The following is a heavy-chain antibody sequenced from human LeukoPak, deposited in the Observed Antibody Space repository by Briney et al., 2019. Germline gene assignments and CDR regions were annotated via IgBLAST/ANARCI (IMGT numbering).Heavy chain of an antibody. Sequence: GASVKVSCKASGGTFSSYAISWVRQAPGQGLEWMGGSIPIFGTANYAQKFQGRVTITTDESTSTAYMELSSLRSEDTAVYYCASSADDFWSGYPHNWFDPWGQGTLVTVSS. CDR1: GGTFSSYA. CDR2: SIPIFGTA. CDR3: ASSADDFWSGYPHNWFDP. V-gene: IGHV1-69*05. D-gene: IGHD3-3*01. J-gene: IGHJ5*02.